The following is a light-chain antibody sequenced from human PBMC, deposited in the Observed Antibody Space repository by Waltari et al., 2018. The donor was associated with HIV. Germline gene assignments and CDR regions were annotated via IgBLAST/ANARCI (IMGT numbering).Light chain of an antibody. CDR1: SSDVGRYNL. CDR2: EVT. J-gene: IGLJ2*01. V-gene: IGLV2-23*02. CDR3: CSYAGTYVV. Sequence: QSALTQPASVSGSPGQSSTISCTGTSSDVGRYNLVSWYQQHPGKAPKPMIYEVTKRPSGVYNRFSGSKSGNTASLTISGLQAEDEADYYCCSYAGTYVVFGGGTKLTVL.